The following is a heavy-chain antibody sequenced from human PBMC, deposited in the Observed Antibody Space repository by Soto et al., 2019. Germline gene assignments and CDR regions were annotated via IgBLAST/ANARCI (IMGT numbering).Heavy chain of an antibody. J-gene: IGHJ4*02. V-gene: IGHV1-18*01. D-gene: IGHD4-17*01. CDR2: ISAYNGNT. CDR1: GYPFSGYA. CDR3: ARPSTDYGDYVWAFPY. Sequence: QVQLVQSGSEVKKPGASVKVSCKASGYPFSGYAIGWVRQAPGQGLEWMGWISAYNGNTNFAQKFQGRVTLTTDTSTSTAYMELRSLRSYDTAGYYCARPSTDYGDYVWAFPYWGQGTLVTVSS.